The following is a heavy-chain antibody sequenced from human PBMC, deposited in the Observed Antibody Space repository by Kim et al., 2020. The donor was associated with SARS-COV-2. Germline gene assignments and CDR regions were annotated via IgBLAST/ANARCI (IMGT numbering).Heavy chain of an antibody. J-gene: IGHJ4*01. D-gene: IGHD3-10*01. V-gene: IGHV3-53*01. CDR1: GFIVSNSY. CDR2: IYAGGNT. Sequence: GGSLRLSCAASGFIVSNSYMSWVRQAPGKGLEWVSLIYAGGNTYYADSVKGRFTISRDNSKNTLFLQMNSLRAEDTAVYFCARDYYASGNFYSYFDNWG. CDR3: ARDYYASGNFYSYFDN.